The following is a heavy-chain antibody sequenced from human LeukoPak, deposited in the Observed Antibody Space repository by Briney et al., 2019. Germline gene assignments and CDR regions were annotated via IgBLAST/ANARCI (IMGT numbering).Heavy chain of an antibody. CDR2: TYYRSTWHN. D-gene: IGHD2-8*01. CDR1: GDSVSSISAT. V-gene: IGHV6-1*01. CDR3: AKSAYFREYFDC. Sequence: SQTLSLTCAISGDSVSSISATWNWIRQSPSRGLEWLGRTYYRSTWHNDYAASVKSQITINPDTSKNQFFLQLNSVTLEDTAVYYCAKSAYFREYFDCWGQGILVTVSS. J-gene: IGHJ4*02.